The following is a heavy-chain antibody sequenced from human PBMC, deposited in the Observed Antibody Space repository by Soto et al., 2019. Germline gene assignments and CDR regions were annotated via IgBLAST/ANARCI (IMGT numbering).Heavy chain of an antibody. CDR2: ISAYNGNT. CDR3: ARDHGYCSGGTCYPRY. D-gene: IGHD2-15*01. CDR1: GYTFTTYG. Sequence: QVQLVQSGAEVKKPGASVKVSCKASGYTFTTYGISWVRQAPGQGLEWMGWISAYNGNTNYAQKLQGRVTMTKDTSTSTAYMELRSLSSDDTAVYYCARDHGYCSGGTCYPRYWGQGTLVTVSS. J-gene: IGHJ4*02. V-gene: IGHV1-18*01.